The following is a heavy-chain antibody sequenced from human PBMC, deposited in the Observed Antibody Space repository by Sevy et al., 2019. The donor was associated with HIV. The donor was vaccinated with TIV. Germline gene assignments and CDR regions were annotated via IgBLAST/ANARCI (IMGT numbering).Heavy chain of an antibody. Sequence: GGSLRLSCVASAFTFSTYGMHWVRQAPGKGLEWVSVISFDGSHKYYADSVKGRCTVSRDNSKNTLFLQMNNLRAEDTAVYYCAGGRFDSTGSFDAFDIWGRGTLVTVSS. CDR1: AFTFSTYG. D-gene: IGHD3-22*01. V-gene: IGHV3-30*03. CDR3: AGGRFDSTGSFDAFDI. J-gene: IGHJ3*02. CDR2: ISFDGSHK.